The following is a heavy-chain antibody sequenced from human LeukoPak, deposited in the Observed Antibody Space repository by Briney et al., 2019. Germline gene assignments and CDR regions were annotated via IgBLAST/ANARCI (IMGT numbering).Heavy chain of an antibody. J-gene: IGHJ5*02. CDR2: IYYSGST. D-gene: IGHD3-10*01. CDR3: ARDKAGVATVDP. V-gene: IGHV4-30-4*01. CDR1: GGSLSSGDYY. Sequence: SETLSLTCTVSGGSLSSGDYYWTWIRQPPGKGLEWLGYIYYSGSTYYSPSLKSRVTISVDTSRNQFSLKLNSVTAADTAVYYCARDKAGVATVDPWGQGTLVTVSS.